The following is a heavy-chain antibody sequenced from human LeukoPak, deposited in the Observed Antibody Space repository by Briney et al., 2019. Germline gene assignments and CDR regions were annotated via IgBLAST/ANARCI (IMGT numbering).Heavy chain of an antibody. D-gene: IGHD3-22*01. CDR2: ISSSSSYI. V-gene: IGHV3-21*01. CDR3: ARDSVEYYYDSSGYEAFDI. CDR1: GFTFSSYS. Sequence: GGSLRLSCAASGFTFSSYSMNWVRQAPGKGLEWVSSISSSSSYIYYADSVKGRFTISRDNAKNSLYLQMNGLRAEDTAVYYCARDSVEYYYDSSGYEAFDIWGRGTMVTVSS. J-gene: IGHJ3*02.